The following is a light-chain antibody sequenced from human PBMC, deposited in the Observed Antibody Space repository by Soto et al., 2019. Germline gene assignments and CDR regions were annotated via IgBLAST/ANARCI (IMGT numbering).Light chain of an antibody. CDR1: QSVSSC. J-gene: IGKJ5*01. Sequence: EFVLTQSPGTLSLSPGERATLSCRASQSVSSCLAWYQQKPGQAPRLLIYGASTRATGIPDRFSGSGSGTDFTLTISSLEPEDSAVYYCQQRHMWPITFGQGTRLEIK. CDR2: GAS. V-gene: IGKV3-11*01. CDR3: QQRHMWPIT.